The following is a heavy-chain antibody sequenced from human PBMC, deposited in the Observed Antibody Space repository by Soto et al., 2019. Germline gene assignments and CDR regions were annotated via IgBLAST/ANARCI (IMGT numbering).Heavy chain of an antibody. CDR1: GFTFSSYS. D-gene: IGHD4-17*01. Sequence: GGSLRLSCAASGFTFSSYSMNWVRQAPGKGLEWVSSISSSSSYIYYADSVKGRFTISRDNAKNSLYLQMNSLRAEDTAVYYCARDSAGYGDYPHAFDIWGQGTMVTV. CDR2: ISSSSSYI. V-gene: IGHV3-21*01. CDR3: ARDSAGYGDYPHAFDI. J-gene: IGHJ3*02.